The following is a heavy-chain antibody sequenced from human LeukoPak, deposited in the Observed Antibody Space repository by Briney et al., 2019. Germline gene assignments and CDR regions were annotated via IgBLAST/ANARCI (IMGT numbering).Heavy chain of an antibody. CDR2: IKQDGSEK. J-gene: IGHJ4*02. V-gene: IGHV3-7*01. Sequence: PGGSLRLSCAASGFTFSNYWLTWVRQAPGQGLEWVANIKQDGSEKYYVDSVKGRFTISRDNAKNSLYLQMNSLRAEDTAVYYCARDSRATSGWKTFDYWGQGTLVTVSS. CDR1: GFTFSNYW. CDR3: ARDSRATSGWKTFDY. D-gene: IGHD6-19*01.